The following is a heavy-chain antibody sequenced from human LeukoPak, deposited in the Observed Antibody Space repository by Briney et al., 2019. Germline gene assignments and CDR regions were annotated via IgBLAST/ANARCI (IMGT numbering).Heavy chain of an antibody. CDR3: ARGGEYSSEPLWFDP. Sequence: GGSLRLSCAASGFTFSSYSMNWVRQAPGKGLEWVSSISSSSSYIYYADSVKGRFTISRDNAKNSLYLQMNSLRAEDTAVYYCARGGEYSSEPLWFDPWGQGTLVTVSS. D-gene: IGHD6-19*01. CDR1: GFTFSSYS. V-gene: IGHV3-21*01. J-gene: IGHJ5*02. CDR2: ISSSSSYI.